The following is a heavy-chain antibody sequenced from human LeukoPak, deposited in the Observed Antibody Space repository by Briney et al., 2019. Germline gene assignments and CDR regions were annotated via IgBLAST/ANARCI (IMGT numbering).Heavy chain of an antibody. J-gene: IGHJ4*02. CDR1: GFTFSSYS. Sequence: GGSLRLSCAASGFTFSSYSMNWVRQAPGKGLEWVSSISSSSSYIYYADSVKGRFTISRDNAKNSLYLQMNSLRAEDTAVYYCAREIRYSGSYYIDYWGQGTLVTVSS. CDR2: ISSSSSYI. CDR3: AREIRYSGSYYIDY. D-gene: IGHD1-26*01. V-gene: IGHV3-21*01.